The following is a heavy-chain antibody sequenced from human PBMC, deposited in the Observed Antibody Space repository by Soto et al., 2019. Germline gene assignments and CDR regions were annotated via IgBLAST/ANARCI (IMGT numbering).Heavy chain of an antibody. CDR1: GGSVSSGSYY. V-gene: IGHV4-61*01. CDR3: ARTYLGNGVLTMVRGVSHYYYGMDV. D-gene: IGHD3-10*01. J-gene: IGHJ6*02. CDR2: IYYSGST. Sequence: SETLSLTCTVSGGSVSSGSYYWCWIRQPPGQGLEWIWYIYYSGSTNYNPSLKSRVTISVDTSKNQFSLKLSSVTAADTAVYYCARTYLGNGVLTMVRGVSHYYYGMDVRGQGTTVTVSS.